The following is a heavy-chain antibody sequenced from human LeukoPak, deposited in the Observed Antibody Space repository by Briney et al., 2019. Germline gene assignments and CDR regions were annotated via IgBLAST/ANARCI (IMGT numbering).Heavy chain of an antibody. CDR3: ARGQREWLRGYNWFDP. V-gene: IGHV1-18*01. Sequence: ASVKVSCKASGYTFTSYGISWVRQAPGQGLEWMGWISAYNGNTNYAQKLQGRVTMTRNTSISTAYMELSSLRSEDTAVYYCARGQREWLRGYNWFDPWGQGTLVTVSS. CDR1: GYTFTSYG. CDR2: ISAYNGNT. D-gene: IGHD5-12*01. J-gene: IGHJ5*02.